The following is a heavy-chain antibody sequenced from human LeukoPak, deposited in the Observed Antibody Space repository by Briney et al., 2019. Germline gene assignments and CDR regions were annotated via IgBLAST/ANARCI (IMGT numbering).Heavy chain of an antibody. D-gene: IGHD6-13*01. Sequence: TASETLSLTCTVSGGSISSSSYYWGWIRQPPGKGLEWIGSIYYSGSTYYNPSLKSRVTISVDTSKNQFSLKLSSVTAADTAVYYCARDQGAAAAALHFDLWGRGTLVTVSS. CDR3: ARDQGAAAAALHFDL. CDR1: GGSISSSSYY. J-gene: IGHJ2*01. CDR2: IYYSGST. V-gene: IGHV4-39*02.